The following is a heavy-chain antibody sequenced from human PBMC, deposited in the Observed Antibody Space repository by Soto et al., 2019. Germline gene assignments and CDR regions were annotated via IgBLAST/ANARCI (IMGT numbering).Heavy chain of an antibody. CDR2: INPNSGGT. Sequence: QVQLVQSGAEVKKPGASVKVSCKASGYSFSAYYIHWVRQAPGQGFEWMGWINPNSGGTDYARNFPARVTMTGDTSISTAYMQLSRLRSDDTAVYYCARPDPTPPPVAPMDVWGRGTTVTVSS. J-gene: IGHJ6*02. CDR1: GYSFSAYY. CDR3: ARPDPTPPPVAPMDV. V-gene: IGHV1-2*02.